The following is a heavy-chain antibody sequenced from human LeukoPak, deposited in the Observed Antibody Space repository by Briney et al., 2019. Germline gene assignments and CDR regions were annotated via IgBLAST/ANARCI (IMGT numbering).Heavy chain of an antibody. Sequence: SETLSLTCTVSGGSISSYYWSWIRQPPGKGLEWIGYIYYSGSTNYNPSLKSRVTISVDTSKNQFSLKLSSVTAADTAVYYCAITRIVGATAGAFDIWGQGTMVTVSS. CDR1: GGSISSYY. J-gene: IGHJ3*02. CDR3: AITRIVGATAGAFDI. CDR2: IYYSGST. V-gene: IGHV4-59*01. D-gene: IGHD1-26*01.